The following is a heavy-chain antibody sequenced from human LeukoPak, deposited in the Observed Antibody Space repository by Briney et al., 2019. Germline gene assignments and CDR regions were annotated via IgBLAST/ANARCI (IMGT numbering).Heavy chain of an antibody. D-gene: IGHD2-8*02. Sequence: GGSLRLSCAASGFNFGNLWMSWVRQPPGRGLQWVASMRGDASYIYYVDSVKGRSTISRDNARNSLYLQMNSLRPEDTAIYYCARLFGGVTTFDSWGQGALVTVSS. V-gene: IGHV3-7*01. CDR3: ARLFGGVTTFDS. J-gene: IGHJ4*02. CDR1: GFNFGNLW. CDR2: MRGDASYI.